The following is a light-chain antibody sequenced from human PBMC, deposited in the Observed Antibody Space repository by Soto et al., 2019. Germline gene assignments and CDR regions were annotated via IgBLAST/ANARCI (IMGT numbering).Light chain of an antibody. CDR1: QSVTTY. Sequence: DIRMTQSPSSLSASVGDRVTITCRASQSVTTYLNWYQQKPGKAPKVLIYAASVLQSGVPSRFSGSGSGTDINLTISSRQREDFATYYSQQSYSTPRTFGQGTKVEI. J-gene: IGKJ1*01. V-gene: IGKV1-39*01. CDR3: QQSYSTPRT. CDR2: AAS.